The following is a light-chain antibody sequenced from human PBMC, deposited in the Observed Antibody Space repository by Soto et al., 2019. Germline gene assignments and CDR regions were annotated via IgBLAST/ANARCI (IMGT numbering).Light chain of an antibody. CDR2: KAS. J-gene: IGKJ1*01. CDR1: QSISSW. V-gene: IGKV1-5*03. Sequence: DIQMTQSPSTLSASVGDRVTITCRASQSISSWLAWYQQKPGKAPKLLIYKASSLESGVPSRFSGSGSGTEFTLTISSLQAEDVAVYYCQQYYSTPTFGQGTKVDIK. CDR3: QQYYSTPT.